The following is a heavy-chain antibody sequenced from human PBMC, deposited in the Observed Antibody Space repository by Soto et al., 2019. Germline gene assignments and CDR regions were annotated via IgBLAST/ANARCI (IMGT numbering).Heavy chain of an antibody. V-gene: IGHV4-30-4*01. Sequence: SETLSLTCSVSGGSISSGDYYWSWIRQPPGKGLEWIGYTYYSGSTYYNPSLKSRVTISLDTSKNQFSLKLSSVTAADTAVYYCARFKYSSSSSWFDPWGQGTLVTVSS. CDR1: GGSISSGDYY. D-gene: IGHD6-6*01. CDR2: TYYSGST. CDR3: ARFKYSSSSSWFDP. J-gene: IGHJ5*02.